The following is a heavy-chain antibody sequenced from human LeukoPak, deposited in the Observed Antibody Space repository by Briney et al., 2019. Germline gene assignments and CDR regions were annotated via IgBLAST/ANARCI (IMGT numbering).Heavy chain of an antibody. Sequence: GGSLRLSCGASGSGFSDQYMDWVRQAPGKGLEWVSSISSSSSYIYYADSVKGRFTISRDNAKNSLYLQMHSLRAENTAVYYCARFYDDGGNGFDPWGQGTQVTVSS. CDR1: GSGFSDQY. CDR2: ISSSSSYI. V-gene: IGHV3-21*04. CDR3: ARFYDDGGNGFDP. D-gene: IGHD3-16*01. J-gene: IGHJ5*02.